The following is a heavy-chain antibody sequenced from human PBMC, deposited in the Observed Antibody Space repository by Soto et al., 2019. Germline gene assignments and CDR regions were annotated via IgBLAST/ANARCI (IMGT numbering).Heavy chain of an antibody. CDR3: EHRQSVIVATTGAFHI. CDR1: GFSLSTSGVG. Sequence: SGPTLVTPTHTLTLTCTFSGFSLSTSGVGVGWIRQSPGKALDWLALIYWNDDKRYSPSLKSRLTITKDTSKNQVVITMTNMDGLDGAKYYCEHRQSVIVATTGAFHIWGQGTMVTVSS. CDR2: IYWNDDK. J-gene: IGHJ3*02. D-gene: IGHD5-12*01. V-gene: IGHV2-5*01.